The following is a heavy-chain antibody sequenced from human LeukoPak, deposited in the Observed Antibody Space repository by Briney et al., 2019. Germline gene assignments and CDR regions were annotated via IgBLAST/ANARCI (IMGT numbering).Heavy chain of an antibody. J-gene: IGHJ5*02. D-gene: IGHD4-23*01. V-gene: IGHV1-2*02. Sequence: RASVKVSCKASGYTFTGYYMHWVRQAPGQGLEWMGWINPNSGGTNYAQKFQGRVTMTRDTSISTAYMELSRLRSDDTAVYYCARGRTVVTTGAWFDPWGQGTLVTVSS. CDR3: ARGRTVVTTGAWFDP. CDR1: GYTFTGYY. CDR2: INPNSGGT.